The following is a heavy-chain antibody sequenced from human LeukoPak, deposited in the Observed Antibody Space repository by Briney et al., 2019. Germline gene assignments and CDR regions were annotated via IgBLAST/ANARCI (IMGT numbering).Heavy chain of an antibody. CDR1: GFTFSTHS. CDR2: ITTSSSYI. J-gene: IGHJ4*02. D-gene: IGHD3-22*01. V-gene: IGHV3-21*01. Sequence: GGSLRLSCAASGFTFSTHSMNWVRQAPGKGLEWVSSITTSSSYIYYADSVKGRFTISRDNAKNSLYLQMNSLRAEDTAVYYCARHVVALGFDYWGQGTLVTVSS. CDR3: ARHVVALGFDY.